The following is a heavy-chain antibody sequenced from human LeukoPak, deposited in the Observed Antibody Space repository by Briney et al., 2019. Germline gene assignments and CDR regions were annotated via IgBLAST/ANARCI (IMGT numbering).Heavy chain of an antibody. J-gene: IGHJ3*02. Sequence: GASVKVSCKASGRTFSSYAISWVRQAPGQGLEWMGGIIPIFGTANYAQKFQGRVTITTDESTSTAYMELSSLRSEDTAVYYCARDTEYSSSSGAFDIWGQGTMVSVSS. V-gene: IGHV1-69*05. CDR3: ARDTEYSSSSGAFDI. D-gene: IGHD6-6*01. CDR1: GRTFSSYA. CDR2: IIPIFGTA.